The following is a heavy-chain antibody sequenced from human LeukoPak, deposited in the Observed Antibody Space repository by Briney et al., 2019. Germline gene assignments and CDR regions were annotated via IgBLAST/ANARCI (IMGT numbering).Heavy chain of an antibody. CDR2: ISGSGGST. Sequence: GGSLRLSCAASGFTFSSYAMSWVRQAPGKGLEWVSAISGSGGSTYYADSVKGRFTISRDNSKNTLYLQMNSLRAEDTAVYYCAKDFRSVVVAASTFDPWGQGTLVTVSS. CDR1: GFTFSSYA. D-gene: IGHD2-15*01. J-gene: IGHJ5*02. V-gene: IGHV3-23*01. CDR3: AKDFRSVVVAASTFDP.